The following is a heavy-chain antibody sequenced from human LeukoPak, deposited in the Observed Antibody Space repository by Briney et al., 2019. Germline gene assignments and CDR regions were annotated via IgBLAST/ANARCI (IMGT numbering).Heavy chain of an antibody. D-gene: IGHD3-3*01. Sequence: PSQTLSLTCTVSGGSISSGGYYWSWIRQHPGKGLEWIGYIYYSGSTYYNPSLKSRVTISVDTSKNEFSLKLSSVTAAGTAVYFCARGVPYRDFWSGYYPKTYFDAWGQGDLVTVSS. CDR1: GGSISSGGYY. CDR3: ARGVPYRDFWSGYYPKTYFDA. V-gene: IGHV4-31*03. CDR2: IYYSGST. J-gene: IGHJ5*02.